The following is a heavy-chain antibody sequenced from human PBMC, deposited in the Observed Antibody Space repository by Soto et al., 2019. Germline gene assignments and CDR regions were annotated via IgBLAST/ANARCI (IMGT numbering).Heavy chain of an antibody. D-gene: IGHD1-20*01. CDR3: ARDLGYNWRSYYYYGMDV. Sequence: SVKVSCKASGGTFSSYAISWVRQAPGQGLEWMGGIIPIFGTANYAQKFQGRVTITADESTSTAYMELSSLRSEDTAVYYCARDLGYNWRSYYYYGMDVWGQGTTVTVSS. V-gene: IGHV1-69*13. CDR2: IIPIFGTA. J-gene: IGHJ6*02. CDR1: GGTFSSYA.